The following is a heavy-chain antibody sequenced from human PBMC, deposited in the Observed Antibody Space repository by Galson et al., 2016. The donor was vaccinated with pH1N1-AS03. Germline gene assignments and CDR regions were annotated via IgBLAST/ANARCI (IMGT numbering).Heavy chain of an antibody. CDR1: GFTFSSYA. V-gene: IGHV3-23*01. J-gene: IGHJ4*02. Sequence: SLRLSCAASGFTFSSYAMSWVRQAPGKGLEWVSAITSRGSTYYADSVKGRFTISRDNSKNTLYLQMNSLRAEDTAVYYCAKDPIQYGDYVWYFDYWGQGTLVTVSS. D-gene: IGHD4-17*01. CDR2: ITSRGST. CDR3: AKDPIQYGDYVWYFDY.